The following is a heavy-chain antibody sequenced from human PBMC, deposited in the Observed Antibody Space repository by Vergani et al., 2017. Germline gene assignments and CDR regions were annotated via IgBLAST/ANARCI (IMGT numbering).Heavy chain of an antibody. J-gene: IGHJ4*02. V-gene: IGHV4-61*02. D-gene: IGHD5-18*01. CDR1: GGSFNSGSYY. CDR3: ARAYGDTAMPRFDY. CDR2: IHTNGVI. Sequence: QVQLQESGPGLVKPSQTLSLTCTVSGGSFNSGSYYWSWLRQPAGKRLEWIGRIHTNGVIHYNPSLNSRATIAVDTSKNQFSLKLSSVTAADTAVYYCARAYGDTAMPRFDYWGQGTLVTVSS.